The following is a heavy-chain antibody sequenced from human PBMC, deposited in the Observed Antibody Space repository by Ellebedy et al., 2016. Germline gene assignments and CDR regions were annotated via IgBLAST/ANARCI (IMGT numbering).Heavy chain of an antibody. CDR2: ISYDGSNK. Sequence: GGSLRLSCAASGFTFSSYGMHWVRQAPGKGLEWVAVISYDGSNKYYADSVKGRFTISRDNAMDSLYLQMNSLRVEDTAVYFCARAGGSNNRFDSWGQGTLVTVSS. CDR3: ARAGGSNNRFDS. J-gene: IGHJ4*02. D-gene: IGHD3-16*01. V-gene: IGHV3-30*03. CDR1: GFTFSSYG.